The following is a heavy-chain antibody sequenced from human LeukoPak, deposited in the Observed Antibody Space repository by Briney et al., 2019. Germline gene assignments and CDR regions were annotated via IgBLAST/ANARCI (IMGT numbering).Heavy chain of an antibody. D-gene: IGHD3-22*01. Sequence: GASVKVSCKASGYTFTSYYVNWVRQAPGQGLEWMGIINPSGGSTTYAQKFQGRVTLTRDTSTSTVYMELSSLRSEDTAVYYCARDSYGSSGYYYVSDYWGQGTLVTVSS. CDR2: INPSGGST. J-gene: IGHJ4*02. V-gene: IGHV1-46*01. CDR3: ARDSYGSSGYYYVSDY. CDR1: GYTFTSYY.